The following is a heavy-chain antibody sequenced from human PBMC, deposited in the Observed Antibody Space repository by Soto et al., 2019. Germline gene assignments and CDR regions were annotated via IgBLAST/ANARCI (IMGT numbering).Heavy chain of an antibody. CDR2: ISAYNGKT. D-gene: IGHD2-8*01. J-gene: IGHJ4*02. Sequence: QVQLVQSGAEVKKPGASVKVSCKASGYTFTSYGITWVRQAPGQGLEWMGWISAYNGKTNYAQKLQGRVTMTRDTSTSTAYLERRSLRSGVTAVYYCARDAQEVFLHSWGQGALVTGSS. CDR3: ARDAQEVFLHS. V-gene: IGHV1-18*01. CDR1: GYTFTSYG.